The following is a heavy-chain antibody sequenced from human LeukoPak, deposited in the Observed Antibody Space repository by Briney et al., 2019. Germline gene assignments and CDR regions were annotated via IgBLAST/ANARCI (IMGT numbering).Heavy chain of an antibody. V-gene: IGHV3-21*01. D-gene: IGHD2-2*02. CDR2: ISSSSSYI. CDR3: ARDLCFGTSCYTFDY. Sequence: NPGGSLRLSCAASGFTFSSYAMSWVRQAPGKGLEWVSSISSSSSYIYYADSVKGRFTISRDNAKNSLYLQMNSLRAEDTAVYYCARDLCFGTSCYTFDYWGQGTLVTVSS. CDR1: GFTFSSYA. J-gene: IGHJ4*02.